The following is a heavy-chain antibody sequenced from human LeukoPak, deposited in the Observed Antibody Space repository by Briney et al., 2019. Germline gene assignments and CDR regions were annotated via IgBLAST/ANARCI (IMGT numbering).Heavy chain of an antibody. J-gene: IGHJ4*02. V-gene: IGHV4-39*07. D-gene: IGHD3-3*01. CDR1: GGSISSSSYY. Sequence: SETPSLTCTVSGGSISSSSYYWGWIRQPPGKGLEWIGSIYYSGSTYYNPSLKSRVTISVDTSKNQFSLKLSSVTAADTAVYYCARSGGDDFWSGYYLDYWGQGTLVTVSS. CDR2: IYYSGST. CDR3: ARSGGDDFWSGYYLDY.